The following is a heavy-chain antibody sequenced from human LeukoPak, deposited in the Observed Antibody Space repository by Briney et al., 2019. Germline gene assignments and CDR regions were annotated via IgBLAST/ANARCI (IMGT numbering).Heavy chain of an antibody. CDR1: GFTFSSYG. Sequence: GSLRLSCAASGFTFSSYGMHWVRQAPGKGLEWVAVISYDGSNKYYADSVKGRFTISRDNSKNTLYLQMNSLRAEDTAVYYCARDGVAALTVTTSHYGMDVWGQGTTVTVSS. J-gene: IGHJ6*02. V-gene: IGHV3-30*03. CDR3: ARDGVAALTVTTSHYGMDV. D-gene: IGHD4-17*01. CDR2: ISYDGSNK.